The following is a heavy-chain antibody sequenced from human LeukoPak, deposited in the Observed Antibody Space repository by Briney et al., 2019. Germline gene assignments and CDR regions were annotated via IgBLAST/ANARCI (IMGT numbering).Heavy chain of an antibody. CDR2: IYTSGST. Sequence: SETLSLTCTVSGGPISSYYWSWIRQPAGKGLEWIGRIYTSGSTNYNPSLKSRVTMSVDTSKNQFSLKLSSVTAADTAVYYCARENWFGELLNWFDPWGQGTLVTVSS. J-gene: IGHJ5*02. D-gene: IGHD3-10*01. V-gene: IGHV4-4*07. CDR3: ARENWFGELLNWFDP. CDR1: GGPISSYY.